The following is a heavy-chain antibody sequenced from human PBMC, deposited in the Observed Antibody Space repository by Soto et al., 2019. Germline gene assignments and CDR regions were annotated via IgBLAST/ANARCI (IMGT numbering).Heavy chain of an antibody. CDR3: ATGNVVPAALDY. V-gene: IGHV1-24*01. D-gene: IGHD2-2*01. CDR2: FDPEDGET. J-gene: IGHJ4*02. Sequence: ASVKVSCKVSGYTLTELSMHWVRQAPGKGLEWMGGFDPEDGETIYAQKFQGRVTMTEDTSTDTAYMELSSLRSEDTAVYYCATGNVVPAALDYWGQGTLVTVSS. CDR1: GYTLTELS.